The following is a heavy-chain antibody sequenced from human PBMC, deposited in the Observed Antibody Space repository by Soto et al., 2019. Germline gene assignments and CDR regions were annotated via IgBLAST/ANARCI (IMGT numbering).Heavy chain of an antibody. D-gene: IGHD1-26*01. J-gene: IGHJ4*02. CDR3: ARLEHSGSYPFPDY. CDR1: GGSISSYY. Sequence: SETLSLTCTVSGGSISSYYWSWIRQPPGKGLEWIGYIYYSGSTNYNPSLKSRVTISVDTSKNQFSLKLSSVTAADTAMYYCARLEHSGSYPFPDYWGQGTLVTVSS. CDR2: IYYSGST. V-gene: IGHV4-59*01.